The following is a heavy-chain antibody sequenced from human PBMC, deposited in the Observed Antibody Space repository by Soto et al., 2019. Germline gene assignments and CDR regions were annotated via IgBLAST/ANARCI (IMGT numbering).Heavy chain of an antibody. CDR3: AKDISRRGSYSRDNFDY. Sequence: SVKVSFKASGGTFSNYAITWVRQAPGQGLEWLGRIIPIFGSANYAQKFQGRVTITADESTTTAYMELSSLRSDDTAVYYCAKDISRRGSYSRDNFDYWGQGTLVTVSS. D-gene: IGHD1-26*01. J-gene: IGHJ4*02. V-gene: IGHV1-69*13. CDR1: GGTFSNYA. CDR2: IIPIFGSA.